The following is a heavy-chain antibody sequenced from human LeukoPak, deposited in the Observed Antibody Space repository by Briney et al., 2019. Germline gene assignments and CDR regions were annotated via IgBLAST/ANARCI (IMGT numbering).Heavy chain of an antibody. J-gene: IGHJ6*04. Sequence: SETLPLTCTVSGGSISSYYWSWIRQPPGKGLEWIGYIYYSWSTNYNPSLKSRVTISVDTSKNQFSLKLSSVTAADTAVYYCAREPDYYYGMDVWGKGTTVTVSS. CDR3: AREPDYYYGMDV. CDR2: IYYSWST. V-gene: IGHV4-59*01. CDR1: GGSISSYY.